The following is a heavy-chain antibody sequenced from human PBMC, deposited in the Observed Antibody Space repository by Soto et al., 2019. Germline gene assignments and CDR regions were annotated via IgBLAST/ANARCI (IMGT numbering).Heavy chain of an antibody. J-gene: IGHJ6*04. D-gene: IGHD3-10*01. CDR3: AIALLEDYGSGSDYEYGMDV. V-gene: IGHV4-30-2*01. Sequence: PSETLSLTCAVSGGSISSGGYSWSCIRQPPGKGLEWIGYIYHSGSTYYNPSLKSRVTISVDRSKNQFSLKLSSVTAADTAVYYCAIALLEDYGSGSDYEYGMDVWGKGTTVTVSS. CDR1: GGSISSGGYS. CDR2: IYHSGST.